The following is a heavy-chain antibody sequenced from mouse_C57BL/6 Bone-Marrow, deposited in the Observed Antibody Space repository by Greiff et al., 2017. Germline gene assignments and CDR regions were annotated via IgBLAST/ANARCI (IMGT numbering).Heavy chain of an antibody. CDR3: ATSYYYGYFDY. J-gene: IGHJ2*01. V-gene: IGHV1-69*01. Sequence: QVQLQQPGAELVMPGASVKLSCKASGYTFTSYWMHWVKQRPGQGLEWIGEIDPSDSYTNYNQKFKGKSTLTVDKSSSTAYMQLSSLTSEGSAVYYCATSYYYGYFDYWGQGTTLTVSS. CDR1: GYTFTSYW. D-gene: IGHD1-1*01. CDR2: IDPSDSYT.